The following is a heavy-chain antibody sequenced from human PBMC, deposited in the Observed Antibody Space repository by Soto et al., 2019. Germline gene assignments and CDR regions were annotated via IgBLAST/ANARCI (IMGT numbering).Heavy chain of an antibody. CDR1: GGSISSGDYY. Sequence: SETLSLTFTVSGGSISSGDYYWSWIRQPPGKGLEWIGYIYYSGSTYYNPSLKSRVTISVDTSKNQFSLKLSSVTAADTAVYYCAGSGYCSSTSCYTPFDSWGQGTLVTVSS. CDR3: AGSGYCSSTSCYTPFDS. D-gene: IGHD2-2*02. J-gene: IGHJ4*02. V-gene: IGHV4-30-4*01. CDR2: IYYSGST.